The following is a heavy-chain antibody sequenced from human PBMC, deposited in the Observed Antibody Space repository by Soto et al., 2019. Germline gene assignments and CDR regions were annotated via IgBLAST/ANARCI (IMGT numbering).Heavy chain of an antibody. J-gene: IGHJ5*02. CDR1: GFTFSSYS. V-gene: IGHV3-48*01. D-gene: IGHD3-10*01. CDR2: ISSSSSTI. CDR3: ARDPDVLLWFGESRAA. Sequence: GGSLRLSCAASGFTFSSYSMNWVRQAPGKGLEWVSYISSSSSTIYYADSVKGRFTISRDNSKNTLYLQMNSLRAEDTAVYYCARDPDVLLWFGESRAAWGQGTLVTVSS.